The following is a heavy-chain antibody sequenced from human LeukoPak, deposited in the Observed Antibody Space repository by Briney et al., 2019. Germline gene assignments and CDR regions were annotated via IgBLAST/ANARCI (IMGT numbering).Heavy chain of an antibody. J-gene: IGHJ4*02. CDR1: GFTFSSYW. V-gene: IGHV3-7*01. Sequence: GWSLRLSCAASGFTFSSYWMSWVRQAPGKGLEWVANIKQDGSEKYYVDSVKGRFTISKDNAKNSLYLQMNSLRAEDTAVYYCVRGGDFFDYWGQGTLVTVSS. CDR3: VRGGDFFDY. CDR2: IKQDGSEK. D-gene: IGHD7-27*01.